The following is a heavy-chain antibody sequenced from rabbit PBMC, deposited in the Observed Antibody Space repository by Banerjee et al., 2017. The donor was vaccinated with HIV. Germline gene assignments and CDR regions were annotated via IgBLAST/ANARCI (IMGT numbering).Heavy chain of an antibody. Sequence: QEQLVESGGGLVQPGGSLKLSCKASGFDFSSYGVSWVRQAPGKGPEWIACIHNGDGSTFYAIWMNGRFTISRSTSLNTVTLQMTSLTAADTATYFCARHETGTSGWNLALWGPGTLVTVS. D-gene: IGHD1-1*01. CDR2: IHNGDGST. CDR1: GFDFSSYG. V-gene: IGHV1S47*01. J-gene: IGHJ4*01. CDR3: ARHETGTSGWNLAL.